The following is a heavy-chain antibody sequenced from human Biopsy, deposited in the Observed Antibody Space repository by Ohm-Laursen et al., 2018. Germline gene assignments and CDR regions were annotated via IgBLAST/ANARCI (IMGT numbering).Heavy chain of an antibody. J-gene: IGHJ5*02. CDR3: ARGGDYNWNNGWFDP. CDR2: IIGIFRTA. Sequence: PSVKVSCKASGGTFSSSAITWVRQAPGQGLEWMGGIIGIFRTAHYAQKFQGRVTITADEFMSTAYMELSSLRSEDTAVYYCARGGDYNWNNGWFDPWGQGTLVTVSS. CDR1: GGTFSSSA. D-gene: IGHD1/OR15-1a*01. V-gene: IGHV1-69*01.